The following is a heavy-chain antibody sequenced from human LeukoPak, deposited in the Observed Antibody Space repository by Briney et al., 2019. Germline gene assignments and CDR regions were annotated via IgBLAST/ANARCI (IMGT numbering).Heavy chain of an antibody. CDR2: TNSNDGNT. V-gene: IGHV3-64D*06. CDR3: VTSSSGYYFN. J-gene: IGHJ1*01. Sequence: PGGSLSLSCSASGFPFSSCAMSWVRKAPGKGLEYVSATNSNDGNTYYADSVKGRFTISRDNSKNTLYLQMSSLRADDTAVYYCVTSSSGYYFNWGQGTLVTVSS. D-gene: IGHD6-19*01. CDR1: GFPFSSCA.